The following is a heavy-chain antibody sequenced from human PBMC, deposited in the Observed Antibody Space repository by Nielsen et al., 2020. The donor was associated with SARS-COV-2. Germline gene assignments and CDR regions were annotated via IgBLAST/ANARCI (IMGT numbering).Heavy chain of an antibody. CDR2: ISYDGSNK. D-gene: IGHD2-21*01. Sequence: GESLKISCAASGFTFSSYGMHWVRQAPGKGLEWVAVISYDGSNKYYADSVKGRFTISRDNSKNTLYLQMNSLRAEDTAVYYCAKDPYFRPRGPPWAWYYFDYWGQGTLVTVSS. V-gene: IGHV3-30*18. CDR3: AKDPYFRPRGPPWAWYYFDY. J-gene: IGHJ4*02. CDR1: GFTFSSYG.